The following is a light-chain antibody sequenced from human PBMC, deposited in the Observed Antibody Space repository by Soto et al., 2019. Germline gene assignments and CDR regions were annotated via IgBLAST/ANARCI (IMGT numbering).Light chain of an antibody. CDR2: AAS. J-gene: IGKJ4*01. V-gene: IGKV1-9*01. Sequence: DIQLTQSPSFLSASVGDRVTITCRASQGISSYLAWYQQKPGKAPKLLIYAASTLQSGVPSRFSGSGSGTEFTLTISSLQPEDFATDYCQQLNSYPLTFDGGTKVEIK. CDR1: QGISSY. CDR3: QQLNSYPLT.